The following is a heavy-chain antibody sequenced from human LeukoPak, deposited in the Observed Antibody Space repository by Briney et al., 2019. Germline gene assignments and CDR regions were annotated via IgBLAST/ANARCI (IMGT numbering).Heavy chain of an antibody. V-gene: IGHV7-4-1*02. J-gene: IGHJ3*02. CDR3: ARGTPFTPRAFDI. CDR2: INTNTEDP. CDR1: GYTFTSHA. Sequence: ASVKVSCKASGYTFTSHAINWVRQAPGQGLEWMGWINTNTEDPTFAQGFTGRFVFSLDTSVSTAYLQISSLKPEDTAVYYCARGTPFTPRAFDIWGQGTMVTVSS.